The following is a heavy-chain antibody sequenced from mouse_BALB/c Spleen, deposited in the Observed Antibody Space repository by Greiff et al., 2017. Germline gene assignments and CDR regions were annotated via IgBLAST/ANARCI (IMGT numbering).Heavy chain of an antibody. V-gene: IGHV2-9*02. CDR3: ARGRYGGIYYDYFDY. Sequence: VKLVESGPGLVAPSQSLSITCTVSGFSLTSYGVHWVRQPPGKGLEWLGVIWAGGSTNYNSALMSRLSISKDNSKSQVFLKMNSLQTDDTAMYYCARGRYGGIYYDYFDYWGQGTTLTVSS. J-gene: IGHJ2*01. D-gene: IGHD2-4*01. CDR1: GFSLTSYG. CDR2: IWAGGST.